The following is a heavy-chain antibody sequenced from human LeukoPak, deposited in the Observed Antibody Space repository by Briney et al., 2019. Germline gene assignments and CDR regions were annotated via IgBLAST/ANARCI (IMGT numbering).Heavy chain of an antibody. CDR3: ARSGPYYYYYYMDV. CDR2: INHSGST. D-gene: IGHD2-8*02. Sequence: SETLSLTCAVYGGPFSGYYWSWIRQPPGKGLEWIGEINHSGSTNYNPSLKSRVTISVDTSKNQFSLKLSSVTAADTAVYYCARSGPYYYYYYMDVWGKGTTVTVSS. J-gene: IGHJ6*03. CDR1: GGPFSGYY. V-gene: IGHV4-34*01.